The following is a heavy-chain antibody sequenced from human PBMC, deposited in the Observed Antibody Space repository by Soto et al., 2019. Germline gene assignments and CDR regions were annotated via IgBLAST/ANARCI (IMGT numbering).Heavy chain of an antibody. CDR3: VKAGTMAGTGTTPRSFDI. D-gene: IGHD1-1*01. CDR1: GFMFVAYG. Sequence: PGGSLRLSCAASGFMFVAYGVHWVRQNPGNGLEWVAVISFDGSSQYYEESVKGRFTISRDNSKNTLYLQMDSLRAEDTAVYFCVKAGTMAGTGTTPRSFDIWGRGTMVTVSS. CDR2: ISFDGSSQ. J-gene: IGHJ3*02. V-gene: IGHV3-30*18.